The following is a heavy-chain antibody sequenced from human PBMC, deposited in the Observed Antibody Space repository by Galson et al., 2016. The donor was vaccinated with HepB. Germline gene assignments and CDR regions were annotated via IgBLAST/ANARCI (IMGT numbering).Heavy chain of an antibody. V-gene: IGHV1-69*06. CDR2: IMPMFGAA. CDR1: GGALSSYS. J-gene: IGHJ4*02. Sequence: SVKVSCKASGGALSSYSFSWVRQAPGQGLEWMGGIMPMFGAANSAQKFQGRVTITADKSTSTVYMELNALTSDDTAVYYCAREPLIVLVVGTYYFDSWGQGTRGSVSA. D-gene: IGHD2-8*02. CDR3: AREPLIVLVVGTYYFDS.